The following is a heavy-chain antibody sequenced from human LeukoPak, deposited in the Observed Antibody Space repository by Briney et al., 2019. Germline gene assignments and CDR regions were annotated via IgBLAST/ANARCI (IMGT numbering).Heavy chain of an antibody. D-gene: IGHD6-13*01. J-gene: IGHJ1*01. CDR1: GFTFSSYS. V-gene: IGHV3-21*01. CDR2: ISSSSSYI. CDR3: ARPGIAADTSMVSFYEGSKYFQH. Sequence: PGGSLRLSCAAYGFTFSSYSMNWVRQAPGKGREWVSSISSSSSYIYYADSVKGRFTISRDNAKNSLYLQMNSLRAEDTAVYYCARPGIAADTSMVSFYEGSKYFQHWGRGTLVTVSS.